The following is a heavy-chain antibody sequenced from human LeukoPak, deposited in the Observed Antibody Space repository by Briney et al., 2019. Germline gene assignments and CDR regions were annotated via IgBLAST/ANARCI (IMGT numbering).Heavy chain of an antibody. CDR1: GFSSSGHW. D-gene: IGHD6-6*01. CDR3: ARGPNSNWSGLDF. CDR2: ISPTGSTT. Sequence: GGSLRLSCTASGFSSSGHWMHWARQLPGKGLVWVSRISPTGSTTSYADSVKGRFTVSRDNAKNTLYLQVNNLRAEDTAVYYCARGPNSNWSGLDFWGQGTLLTVSS. J-gene: IGHJ4*02. V-gene: IGHV3-74*01.